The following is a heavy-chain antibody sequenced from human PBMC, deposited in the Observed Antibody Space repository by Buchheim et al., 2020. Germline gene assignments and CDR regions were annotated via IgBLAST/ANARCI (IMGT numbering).Heavy chain of an antibody. J-gene: IGHJ4*02. D-gene: IGHD3-9*01. CDR3: AKLLDDILTIGNY. V-gene: IGHV3-23*01. CDR1: GFTSSSYA. CDR2: ISGSGGNT. Sequence: EVQLLESGGGLVQPGGSLRLSCAASGFTSSSYAMTWVRQAPGKGLEWVSGISGSGGNTYYADSVKGRFTISRDNSKNTLYLQMNSLRADDTAVYYCAKLLDDILTIGNYWGQGTL.